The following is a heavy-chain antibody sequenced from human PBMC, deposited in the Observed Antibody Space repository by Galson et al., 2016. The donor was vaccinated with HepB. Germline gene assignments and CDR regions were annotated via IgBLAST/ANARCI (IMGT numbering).Heavy chain of an antibody. D-gene: IGHD3-10*01. J-gene: IGHJ4*02. Sequence: SLRLSCAASGFTFSIYVMSWVRQAPGKGLEWVSAVSGSGNITYYADSVKGRFTISRDNSKNTLYLQMNSLRAEDTAVYYCAKVAYGSATYYDGGGLYFDFWGQGTRVTASS. CDR1: GFTFSIYV. V-gene: IGHV3-23*01. CDR3: AKVAYGSATYYDGGGLYFDF. CDR2: VSGSGNIT.